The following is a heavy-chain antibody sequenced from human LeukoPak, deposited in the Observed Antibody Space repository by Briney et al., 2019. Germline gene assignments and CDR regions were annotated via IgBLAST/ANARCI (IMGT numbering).Heavy chain of an antibody. V-gene: IGHV1-8*01. CDR3: AISGYDYRGYYYGMDV. D-gene: IGHD5-12*01. CDR2: MNPNSGNT. CDR1: GYTFTSYD. J-gene: IGHJ6*02. Sequence: ASVTVSCKASGYTFTSYDINWVRQATGQGLEWMGWMNPNSGNTGYAQKFQGRVTMTRNTSISTAYMELSSLRSEDTAVYYCAISGYDYRGYYYGMDVWGQGTTVTVSS.